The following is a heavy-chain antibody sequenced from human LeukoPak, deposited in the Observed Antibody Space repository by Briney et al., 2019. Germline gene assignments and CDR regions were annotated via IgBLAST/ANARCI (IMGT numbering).Heavy chain of an antibody. CDR3: ARDEASTARPSVLEY. CDR2: IWYDGSNK. CDR1: GFTFSSYG. J-gene: IGHJ4*02. Sequence: GGSLRLSCAASGFTFSSYGMHWVRQAPGKGLEWVAVIWYDGSNKYYADSVKGRFTISRDNSKNTLYLQMNSLRAEDTAVYYRARDEASTARPSVLEYWGQGTLVTVSS. D-gene: IGHD6-6*01. V-gene: IGHV3-33*01.